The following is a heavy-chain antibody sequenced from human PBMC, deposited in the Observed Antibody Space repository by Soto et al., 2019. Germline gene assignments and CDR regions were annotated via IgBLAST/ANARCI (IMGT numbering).Heavy chain of an antibody. V-gene: IGHV2-5*02. CDR3: AHSSSYGDYVYAEYFQH. CDR2: IYWDDDK. D-gene: IGHD4-17*01. J-gene: IGHJ1*01. CDR1: GFSLSTSGVG. Sequence: QITLKESGPTLVKPTQTLTLTCTFSGFSLSTSGVGVGWIRQPPGKALEWLALIYWDDDKRYSPSLKSRLTIAKDTSKNQVVLTMTNMDPVDTATYYCAHSSSYGDYVYAEYFQHWGQGTLVTVSS.